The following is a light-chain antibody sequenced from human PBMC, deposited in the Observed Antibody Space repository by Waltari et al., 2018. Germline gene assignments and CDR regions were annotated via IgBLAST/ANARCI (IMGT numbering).Light chain of an antibody. Sequence: EIVLTQSPVTLSLSPGERATLSCRASESITTNFIAWYQQNPGQAPRLPIHGASIRAPGTSDFFSGSGSGTDFTLTISRLEPEDFAVYYCQHYGRSAITFGQGTRLDIK. CDR2: GAS. CDR1: ESITTNF. J-gene: IGKJ5*01. CDR3: QHYGRSAIT. V-gene: IGKV3-20*01.